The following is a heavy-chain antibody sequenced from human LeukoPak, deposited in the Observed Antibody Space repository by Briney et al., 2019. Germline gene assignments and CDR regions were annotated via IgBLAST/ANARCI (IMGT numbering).Heavy chain of an antibody. CDR2: IKQDGSEK. D-gene: IGHD3-10*01. V-gene: IGHV3-7*01. Sequence: PGGSLRLSCQACVFTLISNWMSWVGPPPGKGREWVANIKQDGSEKYYVDSVKGRSTISRDNPKKSLYLQMNSLRAGGTAVYYCARERNYGYSPFDYWGQGTLVTVSS. CDR1: VFTLISNW. J-gene: IGHJ4*02. CDR3: ARERNYGYSPFDY.